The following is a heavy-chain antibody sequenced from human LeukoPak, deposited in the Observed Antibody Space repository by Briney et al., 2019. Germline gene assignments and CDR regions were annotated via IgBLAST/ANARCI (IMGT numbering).Heavy chain of an antibody. Sequence: PGGSLRLSCAASGFTVSSNYMSWVRQAPGKGLEWVSVIYSGGSTYYADPVKGRFTTSRDNSKNTLYLQMNSLRAEDTAVYYCARELGGIAAAGSSDYWGQGTLVTVSS. CDR1: GFTVSSNY. J-gene: IGHJ4*02. V-gene: IGHV3-66*01. D-gene: IGHD6-13*01. CDR3: ARELGGIAAAGSSDY. CDR2: IYSGGST.